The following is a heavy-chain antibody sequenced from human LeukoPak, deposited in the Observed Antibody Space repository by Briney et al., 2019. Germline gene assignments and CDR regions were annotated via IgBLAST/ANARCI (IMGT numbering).Heavy chain of an antibody. J-gene: IGHJ6*02. D-gene: IGHD2-15*01. CDR3: ARDDSYCSGGSCRNPYGMDV. Sequence: SETLSLTCAVYGGSFSGYYWSWLRQPPGKGLEWIGEINHSGSTNYNPSLKSRVTMSVDTSKNQFSLKLSSVTAADTAGYYCARDDSYCSGGSCRNPYGMDVWGQGTTVTVSS. CDR1: GGSFSGYY. CDR2: INHSGST. V-gene: IGHV4-34*01.